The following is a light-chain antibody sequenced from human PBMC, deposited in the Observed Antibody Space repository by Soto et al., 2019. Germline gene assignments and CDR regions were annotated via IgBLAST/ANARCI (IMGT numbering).Light chain of an antibody. V-gene: IGKV4-1*01. CDR2: WTS. J-gene: IGKJ3*01. CDR3: QQYYSSPFP. CDR1: QSILYSPNNKSY. Sequence: DIVMTQSPDSLAVSLGERATIDCRSSQSILYSPNNKSYLAWYQQKSGQPPKLLIYWTSTRESGVPDRFSGSGSGTDFTLTISSLQAEDVAVYYCQQYYSSPFPFGPGTNVDVK.